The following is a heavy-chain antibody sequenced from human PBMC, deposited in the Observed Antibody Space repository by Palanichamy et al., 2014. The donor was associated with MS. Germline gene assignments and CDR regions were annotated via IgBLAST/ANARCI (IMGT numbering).Heavy chain of an antibody. Sequence: EVQLVESGGGVIQPGGSLRVSCAASGFNVSSNYMSWVRQAPGKGLEWVSLINSGGTTSYADSVKGRFTISRDNSKNTLYLQMDSLRADDTAVYYCAREGSSGWYYRAFDIWGQGTMVTVSS. V-gene: IGHV3-53*01. J-gene: IGHJ3*02. D-gene: IGHD6-19*01. CDR1: GFNVSSNY. CDR3: AREGSSGWYYRAFDI. CDR2: INSGGTT.